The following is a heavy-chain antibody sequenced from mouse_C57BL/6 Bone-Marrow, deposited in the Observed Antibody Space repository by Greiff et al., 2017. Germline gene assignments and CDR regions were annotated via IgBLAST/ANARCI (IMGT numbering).Heavy chain of an antibody. J-gene: IGHJ2*01. Sequence: VQLQQPGAELVKPGASVKLSCKASGYTFTSYWMHWVKQRPGQGLEWIGMIHPNSGSTNYNEKFKSKATLTVDKSSSTAYMQLSSLTSEDSAVYYCARGDYSNYVCYFDYWGQGTTLTVSS. CDR1: GYTFTSYW. CDR3: ARGDYSNYVCYFDY. CDR2: IHPNSGST. V-gene: IGHV1-64*01. D-gene: IGHD2-5*01.